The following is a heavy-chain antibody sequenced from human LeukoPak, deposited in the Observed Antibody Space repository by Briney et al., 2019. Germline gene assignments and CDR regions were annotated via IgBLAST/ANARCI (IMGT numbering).Heavy chain of an antibody. D-gene: IGHD6-6*01. Sequence: SETQSLTCSVSGGSVSSYYWSWIRQPPGKGLEWIGYVYYTGSTNYNPSLKSRVTMFEDKSKNQFSLRLYSVTVADTAVYYCARHFAYSSSSYFDYWGQGSLVIVSS. J-gene: IGHJ4*02. CDR3: ARHFAYSSSSYFDY. CDR1: GGSVSSYY. V-gene: IGHV4-59*08. CDR2: VYYTGST.